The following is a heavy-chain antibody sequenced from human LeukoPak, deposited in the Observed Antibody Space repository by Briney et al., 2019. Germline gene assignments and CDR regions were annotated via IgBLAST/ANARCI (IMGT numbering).Heavy chain of an antibody. Sequence: GGSLRLSCAASGFIFSNYAMSWVRQAPGKGLECVSVIYTGSLSYYTDSVKGRFTISRDKSNNTLYLQMNSLRDEDTAVYYCAREGGLTEGGFDYWGQGTLVTVS. V-gene: IGHV3-23*03. CDR1: GFIFSNYA. D-gene: IGHD1-14*01. J-gene: IGHJ4*02. CDR3: AREGGLTEGGFDY. CDR2: IYTGSLS.